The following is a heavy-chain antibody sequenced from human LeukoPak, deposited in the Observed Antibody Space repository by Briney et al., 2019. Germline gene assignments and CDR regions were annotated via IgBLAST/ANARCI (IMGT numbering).Heavy chain of an antibody. D-gene: IGHD3-10*01. CDR2: IYSGGST. V-gene: IGHV3-53*01. CDR1: GFTVSSNY. CDR3: ARVLTMVRGVIILAYYFDY. Sequence: TGGSLRLSCAASGFTVSSNYMSWVRQAPGKGLEWVSVIYSGGSTYYADSVKGRFTISRDNSKNTLYLQMNSLRAEDTAVYYCARVLTMVRGVIILAYYFDYWGQGTLVTVSS. J-gene: IGHJ4*02.